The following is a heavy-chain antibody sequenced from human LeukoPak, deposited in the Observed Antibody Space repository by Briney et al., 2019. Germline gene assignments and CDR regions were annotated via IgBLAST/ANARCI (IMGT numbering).Heavy chain of an antibody. Sequence: ASVQVSCKASGGTFSSYAISWVRQAPGQGLEWMGGIIPIFGTANYAQKFQGRVTITTYESTSTAYMELSSLRSEGTAVYYCVFGVAASGTLKGLYFDYWGQRTLVTVSS. CDR2: IIPIFGTA. V-gene: IGHV1-69*05. CDR3: VFGVAASGTLKGLYFDY. CDR1: GGTFSSYA. J-gene: IGHJ4*02. D-gene: IGHD6-13*01.